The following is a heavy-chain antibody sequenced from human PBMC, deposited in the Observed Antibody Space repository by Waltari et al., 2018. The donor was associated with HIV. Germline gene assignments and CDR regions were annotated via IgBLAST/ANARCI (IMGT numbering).Heavy chain of an antibody. D-gene: IGHD3-9*01. J-gene: IGHJ6*02. V-gene: IGHV3-53*01. CDR1: GFTVSSNY. Sequence: EVQLVESGGGLIQPGGSLRLSCAASGFTVSSNYMSWVRQAPGKGLGWVSFICGGGSTYDADAGKGRFTISRDNSKNPLYLQMNSLRAEDTAVYYCARGNYDTDYYYYYGMDVWGQGTTVTVSS. CDR3: ARGNYDTDYYYYYGMDV. CDR2: ICGGGST.